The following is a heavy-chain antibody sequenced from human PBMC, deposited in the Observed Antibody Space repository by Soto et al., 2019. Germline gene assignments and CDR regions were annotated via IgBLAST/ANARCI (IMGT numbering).Heavy chain of an antibody. Sequence: SETLSLTCTVSGGSISSSSYYWGWIRQPPGKGLEWIGSIYYSGSTYYNPSLKSRVTISVDTSKNQFSLKLSSVTAADTAVYYCARHSYYYDSSGYYYRNSWFDPWGQGTLVTVSS. CDR3: ARHSYYYDSSGYYYRNSWFDP. J-gene: IGHJ5*02. CDR2: IYYSGST. CDR1: GGSISSSSYY. D-gene: IGHD3-22*01. V-gene: IGHV4-39*01.